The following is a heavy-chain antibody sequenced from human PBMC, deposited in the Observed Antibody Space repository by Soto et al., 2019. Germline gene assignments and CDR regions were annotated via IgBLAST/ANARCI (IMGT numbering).Heavy chain of an antibody. CDR3: AKATSEYSSSSGAFDI. Sequence: EVQLLESGGGLVQPGGSLRLSCAASGFTFSSYAMSWVRQAPGKGLEWVSAISGSGGSTYYADSVKGRFTISRDNSKNTLYLQMNSLRAEDTAVYYCAKATSEYSSSSGAFDIWGQGTIVTVSS. V-gene: IGHV3-23*01. J-gene: IGHJ3*02. CDR2: ISGSGGST. CDR1: GFTFSSYA. D-gene: IGHD6-6*01.